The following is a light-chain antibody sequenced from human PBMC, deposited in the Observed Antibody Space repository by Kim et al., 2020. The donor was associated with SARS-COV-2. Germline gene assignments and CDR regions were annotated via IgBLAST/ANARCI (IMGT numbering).Light chain of an antibody. J-gene: IGLJ3*02. CDR2: AST. V-gene: IGLV1-47*01. CDR1: TSYSGRNY. CDR3: AAWDDSLSGLHWV. Sequence: ITISCSSSTSYSGRNYVHWYQQLPETAPQLLIYASTRRPSGVPDRFSGSKTGTSASLAISGLRSEDEGDYYCAAWDDSLSGLHWVFGGGTQLTVL.